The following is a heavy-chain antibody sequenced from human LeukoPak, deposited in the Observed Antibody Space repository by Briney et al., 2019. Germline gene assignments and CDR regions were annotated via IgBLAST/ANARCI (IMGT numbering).Heavy chain of an antibody. J-gene: IGHJ4*02. Sequence: PGGSLRLSCAASGFTFTSYSMSWVRQAPGKGLEWVPTISGGGNTYYADSVKGRFTISRDNSKNTLYLQVNSLRAEDTAVYYCAKGGKWDVTPFDYWGQGTLVTVSS. CDR3: AKGGKWDVTPFDY. D-gene: IGHD1-26*01. CDR1: GFTFTSYS. CDR2: ISGGGNT. V-gene: IGHV3-23*01.